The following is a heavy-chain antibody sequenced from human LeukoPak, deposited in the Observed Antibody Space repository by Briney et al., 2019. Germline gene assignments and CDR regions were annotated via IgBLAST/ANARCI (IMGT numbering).Heavy chain of an antibody. V-gene: IGHV3-30-3*01. D-gene: IGHD3-10*01. J-gene: IGHJ6*03. CDR2: ISYDGSNK. CDR1: GFTFSSYA. Sequence: GGSLRLSCAASGFTFSSYAMHWVRQAPGKGLEWVAVISYDGSNKYYADSVKGRFTISRDNSKNTLYLQMNSLGAEDTAVYYCAKGVGGSANYYYMDVWGKGTTVTVSS. CDR3: AKGVGGSANYYYMDV.